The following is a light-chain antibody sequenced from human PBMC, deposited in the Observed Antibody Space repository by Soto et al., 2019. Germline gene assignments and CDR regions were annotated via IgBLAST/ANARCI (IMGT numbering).Light chain of an antibody. CDR2: DVS. CDR3: CSYAGNYTYV. CDR1: SSDVGGYNY. V-gene: IGLV2-11*01. Sequence: QSALTQPRSVSGSPGQSVTISCTGTSSDVGGYNYVSWYQQHPGKAPKLMIYDVSKRPSGVPDRFAGSKSGNTASLTISGLQAADEADYYCCSYAGNYTYVFGTGTKLTVL. J-gene: IGLJ1*01.